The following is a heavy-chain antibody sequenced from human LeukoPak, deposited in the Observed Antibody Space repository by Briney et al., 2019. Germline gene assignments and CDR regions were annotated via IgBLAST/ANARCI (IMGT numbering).Heavy chain of an antibody. CDR1: GGSISSSSYY. V-gene: IGHV4-39*07. CDR2: INHSGYT. D-gene: IGHD6-13*01. J-gene: IGHJ4*02. CDR3: AGRGSSWYYFDS. Sequence: SETLSLTCTVSGGSISSSSYYWGWIRQPPGKGLEWIGEINHSGYTNYNPSLKSRVTISVDTSKNQFSLKLNSVTAADTAVYYCAGRGSSWYYFDSWGQGTLVTVSS.